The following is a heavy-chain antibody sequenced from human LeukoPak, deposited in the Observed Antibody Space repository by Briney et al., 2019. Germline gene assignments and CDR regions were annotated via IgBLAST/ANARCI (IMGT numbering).Heavy chain of an antibody. Sequence: ASVTASCKVSGYTLTELSMHWVRQAPGKGLEWMGGFDPEDGETIYAQKFQGRVTMTEDTSTDTAYMELSSLRSEDTAVYYCATVGRNTAMVLGYYYYYMDVWGKGTTVTISS. CDR2: FDPEDGET. D-gene: IGHD5-18*01. J-gene: IGHJ6*03. V-gene: IGHV1-24*01. CDR1: GYTLTELS. CDR3: ATVGRNTAMVLGYYYYYMDV.